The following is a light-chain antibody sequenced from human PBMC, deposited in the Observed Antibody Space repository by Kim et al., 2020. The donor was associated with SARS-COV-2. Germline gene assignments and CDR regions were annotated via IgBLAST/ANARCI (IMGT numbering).Light chain of an antibody. Sequence: ASVEDRVTISCRASQNIHIWLAWFQQKPGKAPRVLMYKASTLESGVPSRFSGSGSGTEFTLTINSLQPDDSATYYCQQYDVHPETFGQGTKVDIK. V-gene: IGKV1-5*03. CDR2: KAS. CDR3: QQYDVHPET. J-gene: IGKJ1*01. CDR1: QNIHIW.